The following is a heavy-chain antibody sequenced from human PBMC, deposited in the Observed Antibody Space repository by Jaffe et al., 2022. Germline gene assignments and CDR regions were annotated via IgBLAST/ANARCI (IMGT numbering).Heavy chain of an antibody. V-gene: IGHV4-38-2*01. Sequence: QVQLQESGPGLVKPSETVSLTCAVSDFFITSHYYWGWIRQSPGKGLEWIGSIYHSGNTYYNPSLTSRLTLSVDTSKNQFSLKLSSVTAADTALYYCARHGEPKKGFGPVETEFDIWGQGTLVTVSS. CDR1: DFFITSHYY. J-gene: IGHJ3*02. CDR2: IYHSGNT. D-gene: IGHD3-10*01. CDR3: ARHGEPKKGFGPVETEFDI.